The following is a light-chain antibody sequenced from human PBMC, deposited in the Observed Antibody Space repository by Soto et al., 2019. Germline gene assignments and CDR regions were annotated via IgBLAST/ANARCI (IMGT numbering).Light chain of an antibody. CDR2: DVR. CDR1: SSDVGGYNY. CDR3: SSYTSRSTYV. V-gene: IGLV2-14*01. J-gene: IGLJ1*01. Sequence: QSALTQPASVSGSPGQSITISCTGTSSDVGGYNYVSWYQQHPGKAPKLMIYDVRNRPSGVSKRFSGSKSGNTASLTIAGLQADDEADYYCSSYTSRSTYVFGTGTKLTVL.